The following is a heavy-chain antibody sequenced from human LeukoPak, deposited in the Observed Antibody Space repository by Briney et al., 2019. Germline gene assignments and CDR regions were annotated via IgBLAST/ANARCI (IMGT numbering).Heavy chain of an antibody. Sequence: ASVKVSCKASGGTFSSYAISWVRQAPGQGLEWMGGIIPIFGTANYAQKFQGRVTITADESTSTAYMGLSSLRSEDTAVYYCARLVVVVAATDSYFDYWGQGTLVTVSS. CDR1: GGTFSSYA. V-gene: IGHV1-69*01. CDR3: ARLVVVVAATDSYFDY. D-gene: IGHD2-15*01. J-gene: IGHJ4*02. CDR2: IIPIFGTA.